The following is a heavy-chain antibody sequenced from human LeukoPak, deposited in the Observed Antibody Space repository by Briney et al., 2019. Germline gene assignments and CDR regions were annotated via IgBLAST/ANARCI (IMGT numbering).Heavy chain of an antibody. Sequence: ASVKVSCKTSGYTFSDYYIHWIRQAPGQGLEWVGWINPNSGDTDYAQKFQGRVTVTRDTSISTAYMELSSLRSEDTAVYYCARGSTRLYEAAIDYWGQGTLVTVSS. CDR3: ARGSTRLYEAAIDY. V-gene: IGHV1-2*02. D-gene: IGHD6-13*01. CDR1: GYTFSDYY. J-gene: IGHJ4*02. CDR2: INPNSGDT.